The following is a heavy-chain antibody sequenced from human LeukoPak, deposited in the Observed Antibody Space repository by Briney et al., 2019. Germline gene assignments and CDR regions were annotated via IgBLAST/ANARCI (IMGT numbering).Heavy chain of an antibody. CDR3: ARIINDYDSSGFFDY. J-gene: IGHJ4*02. Sequence: GGSLRLSCAASGFTVRSNYMTWVRQAPGKGLGCVSVIYSGGSTYYADSVKGRFTISRDNSKNALYLQMNSLRAEDTAVYYCARIINDYDSSGFFDYWGQGTLVTVSS. CDR1: GFTVRSNY. D-gene: IGHD3-22*01. V-gene: IGHV3-53*01. CDR2: IYSGGST.